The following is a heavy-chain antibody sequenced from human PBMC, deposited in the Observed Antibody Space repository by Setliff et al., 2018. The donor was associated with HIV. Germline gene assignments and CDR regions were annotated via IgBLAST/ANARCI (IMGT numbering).Heavy chain of an antibody. CDR3: ARTACSLAMGCYFDF. V-gene: IGHV3-11*04. Sequence: GGSLRLSCAASGFTFSDYYMSWIRQAPGKGPEWISYISSSGSTIYYADSVKGRFTISRDNAKNSLYLQMNSRRAEDTAVYYCARTACSLAMGCYFDFWGRGTLVTVSS. J-gene: IGHJ4*02. D-gene: IGHD2-8*01. CDR2: ISSSGSTI. CDR1: GFTFSDYY.